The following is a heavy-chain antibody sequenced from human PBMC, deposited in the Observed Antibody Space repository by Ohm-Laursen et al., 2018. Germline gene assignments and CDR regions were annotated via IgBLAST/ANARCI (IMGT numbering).Heavy chain of an antibody. CDR3: ARDITGTTGVY. D-gene: IGHD1-14*01. Sequence: SLRLSCTASGFSFSADWMYWVRQAPGKGLEWVANIKQDGSEKYYVDSVKGRFTISRDNAKNSLYLQMNSLRAEDTAVYYCARDITGTTGVYWGQGTLVTVSS. J-gene: IGHJ4*02. CDR1: GFSFSADW. CDR2: IKQDGSEK. V-gene: IGHV3-7*01.